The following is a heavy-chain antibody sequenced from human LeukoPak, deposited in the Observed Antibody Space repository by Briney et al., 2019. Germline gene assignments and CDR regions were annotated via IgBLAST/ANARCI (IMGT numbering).Heavy chain of an antibody. Sequence: ASVKVSCKASRYTVTGDYMHWGRQGPGQGLEIMGWINPDSGFTNLAPKFQGRVTLTRDTSISTAYLELRRLRSDDTAVYYCAPTAEAYTSNWNVWGLGTLVTVSS. J-gene: IGHJ4*02. D-gene: IGHD1-1*01. CDR3: APTAEAYTSNWNV. V-gene: IGHV1-2*02. CDR2: INPDSGFT. CDR1: RYTVTGDY.